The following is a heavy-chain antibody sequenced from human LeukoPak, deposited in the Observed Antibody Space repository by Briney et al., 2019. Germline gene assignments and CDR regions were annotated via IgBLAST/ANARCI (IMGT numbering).Heavy chain of an antibody. J-gene: IGHJ4*02. D-gene: IGHD1-7*01. Sequence: SETLSLTCSVSGYSISSGYYWVWIRPPPGKGLEWIGSSYHSGSTYYNPSLGSRVTISVDTSKNQFSLKLTSVTAADTAVYYCARETGTSYWGQGTLVTVSS. CDR2: SYHSGST. V-gene: IGHV4-38-2*02. CDR1: GYSISSGYY. CDR3: ARETGTSY.